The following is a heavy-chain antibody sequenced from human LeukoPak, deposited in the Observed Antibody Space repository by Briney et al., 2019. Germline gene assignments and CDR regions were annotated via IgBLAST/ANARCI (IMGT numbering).Heavy chain of an antibody. V-gene: IGHV1-2*02. D-gene: IGHD4-11*01. Sequence: ASVKVSCKASGYTFTGYYMHWVRQAPGQGLEWMGWINPNSGGTNYAQKFQGRVTMTRDTSISTAYMELSRLRSDDTAVYYCARVLQVYYYYMDVWGKGTTVTVSS. CDR1: GYTFTGYY. CDR3: ARVLQVYYYYMDV. J-gene: IGHJ6*03. CDR2: INPNSGGT.